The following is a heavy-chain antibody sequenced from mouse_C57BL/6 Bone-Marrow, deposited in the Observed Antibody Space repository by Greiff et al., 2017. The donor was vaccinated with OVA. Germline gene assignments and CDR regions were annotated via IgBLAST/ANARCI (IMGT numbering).Heavy chain of an antibody. CDR3: ARHQYGNDAMEE. J-gene: IGHJ4*01. Sequence: EVKLVESGGGLVQPGASVKLSCEASGFTFSDYGMAWVRQAPGQGPEWVAVISHLAYSIYYADNVTGRFTISRENAKNTLYPEMSSLSSEDTAMYACARHQYGNDAMEEWGQGTSVTVSS. CDR2: ISHLAYSI. D-gene: IGHD2-1*01. CDR1: GFTFSDYG. V-gene: IGHV5-15*01.